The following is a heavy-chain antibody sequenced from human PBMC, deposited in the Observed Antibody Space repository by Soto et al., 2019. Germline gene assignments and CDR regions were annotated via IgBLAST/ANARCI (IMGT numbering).Heavy chain of an antibody. V-gene: IGHV1-2*06. CDR2: INPNSGEV. D-gene: IGHD6-6*01. CDR3: ARDPRPLWYSEY. Sequence: ASVNVSCKASGYTFIGYYIHWVRQAPGQGLEWMGRINPNSGEVTYGETFQGRVTMTRDTSNNTAYMELSRLRSDDTAVYYCARDPRPLWYSEYWGQGNMVIVSA. CDR1: GYTFIGYY. J-gene: IGHJ4*01.